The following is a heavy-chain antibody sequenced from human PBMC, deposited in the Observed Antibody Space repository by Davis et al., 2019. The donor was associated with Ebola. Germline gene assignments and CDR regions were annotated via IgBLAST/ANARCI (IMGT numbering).Heavy chain of an antibody. V-gene: IGHV3-23*01. CDR1: GFTFSSYA. CDR2: ISGSGGST. D-gene: IGHD3-3*01. J-gene: IGHJ4*02. CDR3: AKDHDFWSGYYDY. Sequence: GESLKISCAASGFTFSSYAMSWVRQAPGKGLEWVSAISGSGGSTYYADSVKGRFTISRDNSKNTLYLQMKSLRAEDTAVYYCAKDHDFWSGYYDYWGQGTLVTVSS.